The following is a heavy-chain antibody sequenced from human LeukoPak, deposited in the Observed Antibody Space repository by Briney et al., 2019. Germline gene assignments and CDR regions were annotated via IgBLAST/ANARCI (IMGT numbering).Heavy chain of an antibody. CDR3: AIAILTGYYTTLDYYYYYGMDV. Sequence: SVKVSCKASGGTFSSYAISWVRQAPGQGLEWMGGIIPIFGTANYAQKFQGRVTITADESTSTAYMELSSLRSEDTAVYYCAIAILTGYYTTLDYYYYYGMDVWGRGTTVTVSS. J-gene: IGHJ6*02. V-gene: IGHV1-69*13. CDR2: IIPIFGTA. D-gene: IGHD3-9*01. CDR1: GGTFSSYA.